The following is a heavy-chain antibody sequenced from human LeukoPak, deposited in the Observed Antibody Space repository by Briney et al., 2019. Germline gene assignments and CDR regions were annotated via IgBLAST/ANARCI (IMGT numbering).Heavy chain of an antibody. CDR2: ISGGGEDT. CDR3: AKPRAMTTGVGRYFDL. J-gene: IGHJ2*01. CDR1: GFTFTSYA. V-gene: IGHV3-23*01. Sequence: GGSLRLSCAASGFTFTSYAMSGIRQAPGKGLEWVSAISGGGEDTYYPDSVKGRFTISRDNSKNTLYLQMNSLRAEDTAIYYCAKPRAMTTGVGRYFDLWGRGTLVTVSS. D-gene: IGHD1-1*01.